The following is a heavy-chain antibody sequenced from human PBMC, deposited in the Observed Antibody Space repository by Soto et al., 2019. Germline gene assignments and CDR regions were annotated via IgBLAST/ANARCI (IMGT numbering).Heavy chain of an antibody. D-gene: IGHD1-26*01. CDR1: GVSFNDHY. CDR3: ARDGGNYYDAVDS. V-gene: IGHV4-34*01. Sequence: QVQLQQWGAGLLKPSETLSLTCAVSGVSFNDHYFHWIRQPPGRGLEWIGEINHSGNTHYNPSLKSRVTMSLDTSKNQVSLKVTYVTAADTAIYYCARDGGNYYDAVDSWDQGTLVTVSS. CDR2: INHSGNT. J-gene: IGHJ4*02.